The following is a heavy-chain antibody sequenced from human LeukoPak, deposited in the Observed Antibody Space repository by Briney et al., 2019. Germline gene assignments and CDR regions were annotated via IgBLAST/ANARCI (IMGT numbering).Heavy chain of an antibody. V-gene: IGHV3-21*01. CDR3: ARDLDQLLYSFDY. D-gene: IGHD2-2*02. CDR2: ISSSSSYI. Sequence: GGSLRLSCAASGFTFSSYSMNWVRQAPGKGLEWVSSISSSSSYIYYADSVKGRFTISRDNAKNSLYLQMNSLRAEDTAVYYCARDLDQLLYSFDYWGQGTLVTVSS. CDR1: GFTFSSYS. J-gene: IGHJ4*02.